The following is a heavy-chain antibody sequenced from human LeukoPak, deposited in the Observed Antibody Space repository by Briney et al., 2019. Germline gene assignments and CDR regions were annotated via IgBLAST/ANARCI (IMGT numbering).Heavy chain of an antibody. D-gene: IGHD5-12*01. Sequence: SQTLSLTCTVSGGSINSDEYYWTWIRQPPGEGLEWIGYIYHSGSTYYNPSLKSRVTISVDKSKSQFSLKLTSVIAAATAVYYCARARLPHLFDYWGQGTLVTVSS. V-gene: IGHV4-30-2*01. CDR2: IYHSGST. CDR3: ARARLPHLFDY. CDR1: GGSINSDEYY. J-gene: IGHJ4*02.